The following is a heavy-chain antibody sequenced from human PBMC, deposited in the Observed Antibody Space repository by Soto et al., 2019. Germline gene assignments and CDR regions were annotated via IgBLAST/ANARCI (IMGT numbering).Heavy chain of an antibody. V-gene: IGHV4-38-2*01. D-gene: IGHD4-17*01. CDR2: IYHSGTT. J-gene: IGHJ5*02. CDR1: GYSISSGYY. CDR3: ARGAATVTPGWFDP. Sequence: SETLSLTCAVPGYSISSGYYWGWIRQPPGKGLEWIASIYHSGTTYHNPSLKSRVTISVDTSKNRFSLKLSSVIAADTAVYYCARGAATVTPGWFDPWGQGTLVTVS.